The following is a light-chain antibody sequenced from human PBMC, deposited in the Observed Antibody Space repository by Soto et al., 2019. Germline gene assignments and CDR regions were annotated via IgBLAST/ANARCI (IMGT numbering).Light chain of an antibody. V-gene: IGKV4-1*01. Sequence: EIVMTQSPDSLAVSLGERAKINCKSSQSVLYSSNNKNYLAWYQQKPGQPPKLLIYWASTRESGVPDRFSGSGSGTDFTLTISSLQAEDVAVYYCQQYYSTPFTFGPGTKVDIK. CDR3: QQYYSTPFT. CDR1: QSVLYSSNNKNY. CDR2: WAS. J-gene: IGKJ3*01.